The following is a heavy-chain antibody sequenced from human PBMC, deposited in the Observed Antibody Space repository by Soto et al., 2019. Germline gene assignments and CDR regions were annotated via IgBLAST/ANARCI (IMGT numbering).Heavy chain of an antibody. CDR1: GGSIGTYY. Sequence: SETLSLTCTVSGGSIGTYYWSWIRQPPGKGLEWIGHIYYSGTTNYNPSLKSRLTMSLDKSKNQVPLRLTSVTAADTAVYYYARYGIVNSIDVWGQGTTVTVSS. J-gene: IGHJ6*02. V-gene: IGHV4-59*01. CDR3: ARYGIVNSIDV. CDR2: IYYSGTT. D-gene: IGHD1-1*01.